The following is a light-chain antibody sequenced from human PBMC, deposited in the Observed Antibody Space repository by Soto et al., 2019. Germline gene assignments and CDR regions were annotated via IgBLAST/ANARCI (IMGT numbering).Light chain of an antibody. V-gene: IGKV3-20*01. CDR3: QQYVCSPAP. CDR2: DAS. Sequence: EIVLRQSLGTLSLSPGKRATLSCRASQSVSSSYLAWYQQKPGQAPRLLIYDASSRATGIPDRFSGSGSGTDFPLTIIRLVPDCFADYYCQQYVCSPAPFAAGT. J-gene: IGKJ4*01. CDR1: QSVSSSY.